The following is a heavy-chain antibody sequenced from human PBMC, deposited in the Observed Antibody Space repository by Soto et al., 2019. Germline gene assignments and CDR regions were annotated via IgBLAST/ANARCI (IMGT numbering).Heavy chain of an antibody. V-gene: IGHV3-23*01. CDR3: AKYQPMTQPRPYFDY. J-gene: IGHJ4*02. D-gene: IGHD3-22*01. Sequence: EVQLLESGGDLIQPGGSLRLSCAASGFTFSSYAMSWVRQAPGKGLGWVSAISSSGGSTFYSDSVKGRFTISRDNSRNKMYLQRDSRRAEDTAIYYCAKYQPMTQPRPYFDYWGQGPQVTVSS. CDR2: ISSSGGST. CDR1: GFTFSSYA.